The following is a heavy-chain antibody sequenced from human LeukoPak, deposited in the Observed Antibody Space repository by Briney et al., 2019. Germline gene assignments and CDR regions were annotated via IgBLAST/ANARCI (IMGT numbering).Heavy chain of an antibody. V-gene: IGHV3-30*02. CDR2: IRYDGSIK. CDR1: GFTFSSYG. CDR3: ARDRTYYYDSSASIDY. D-gene: IGHD3-22*01. Sequence: GGSLRLSCAASGFTFSSYGMHWVRQAPGKGLEWVAFIRYDGSIKYYADSVKGRCTISRDSSKNTLYLQMNSLRAEDTAVYYCARDRTYYYDSSASIDYWGQGTLVTVSS. J-gene: IGHJ4*02.